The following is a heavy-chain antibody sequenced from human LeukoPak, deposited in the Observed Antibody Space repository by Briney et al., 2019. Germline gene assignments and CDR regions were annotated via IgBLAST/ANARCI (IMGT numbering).Heavy chain of an antibody. D-gene: IGHD3-3*01. Sequence: GGSLRLSCAASGFTFSSYAMHWVRQAPGKGLEWVAVISYDGSNKYYADSVKGRFTISRDNSKNTLYLQMNSLRAEDTAVYYCARAEENFWSGRAPGFDYWGQGTLVTVSS. CDR3: ARAEENFWSGRAPGFDY. J-gene: IGHJ4*02. V-gene: IGHV3-30*01. CDR2: ISYDGSNK. CDR1: GFTFSSYA.